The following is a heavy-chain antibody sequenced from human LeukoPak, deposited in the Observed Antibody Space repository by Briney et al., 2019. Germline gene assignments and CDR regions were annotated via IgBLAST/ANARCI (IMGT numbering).Heavy chain of an antibody. CDR3: ARVPATDAFDI. CDR1: GGSVSGYY. V-gene: IGHV4-34*01. CDR2: INHSGST. Sequence: SQTLSLTCAVYGGSVSGYYWGWIRQPPGEGLEWIGEINHSGSTNNTPSLKSRVTISVDTSKNQFSLKLSSVTAAGTAVYYCARVPATDAFDIWGEATMPTVSS. J-gene: IGHJ3*02.